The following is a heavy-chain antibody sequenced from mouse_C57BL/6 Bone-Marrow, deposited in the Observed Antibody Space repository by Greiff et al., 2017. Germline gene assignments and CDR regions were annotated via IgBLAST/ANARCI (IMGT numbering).Heavy chain of an antibody. Sequence: VQLQQSGAELVRPGTSVKVSCKASGYAFTNYLIEWVKQRPGQGLEWIGVINPGSGGNNYNEKFKGKATLTADKSSSTAYMHLSSLTSEDSAFYFCARGVYYGSSLFDYWGQGTTLTVSS. CDR1: GYAFTNYL. V-gene: IGHV1-54*01. CDR2: INPGSGGN. D-gene: IGHD1-1*01. J-gene: IGHJ2*01. CDR3: ARGVYYGSSLFDY.